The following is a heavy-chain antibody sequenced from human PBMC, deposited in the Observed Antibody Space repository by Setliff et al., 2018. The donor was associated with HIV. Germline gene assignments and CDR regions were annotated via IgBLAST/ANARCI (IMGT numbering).Heavy chain of an antibody. J-gene: IGHJ6*02. CDR3: TRDRWLRLGQGVRGMGV. V-gene: IGHV3-49*04. D-gene: IGHD5-12*01. CDR1: GFTFGDYA. CDR2: IRSTAHGGTA. Sequence: GGSLRLSCTTSGFTFGDYAMTWVRQAPGKGLEWVGFIRSTAHGGTAEYAASVKGRFTISRDESKNTAYLQMDSLKTEDTAVYYCTRDRWLRLGQGVRGMGVWGQGTTVTVSS.